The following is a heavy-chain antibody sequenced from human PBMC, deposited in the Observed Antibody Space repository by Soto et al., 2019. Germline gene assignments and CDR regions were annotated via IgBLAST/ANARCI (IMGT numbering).Heavy chain of an antibody. V-gene: IGHV3-30-3*01. Sequence: QPGGSLRLSCAASGFTFSSYAMHWVRQAPGKGLEWVAVISYDGSNKYYADSVKGRFTISRDNSNNTLYLQMNSLRAEDTAVYYCARDWGSSGYFDYWGQGTLVTVSS. CDR3: ARDWGSSGYFDY. CDR2: ISYDGSNK. D-gene: IGHD3-22*01. J-gene: IGHJ4*02. CDR1: GFTFSSYA.